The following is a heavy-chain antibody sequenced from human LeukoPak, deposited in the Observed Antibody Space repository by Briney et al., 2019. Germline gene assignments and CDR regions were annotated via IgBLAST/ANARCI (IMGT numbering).Heavy chain of an antibody. V-gene: IGHV1-2*06. CDR1: GYTFTGYY. CDR3: APLDYYGSGSHDY. CDR2: INPNSGGT. Sequence: ASVKVSCKASGYTFTGYYMHWVRQAPGQGLEWMGRINPNSGGTNYAQKFQGRVTMTRDTSISTAYMELSRLRSDDTAVYYCAPLDYYGSGSHDYWGQGPLVTVSS. J-gene: IGHJ4*02. D-gene: IGHD3-10*01.